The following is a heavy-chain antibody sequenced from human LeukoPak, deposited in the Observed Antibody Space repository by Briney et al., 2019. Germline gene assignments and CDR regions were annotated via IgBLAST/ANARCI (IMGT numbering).Heavy chain of an antibody. V-gene: IGHV4-30-2*01. Sequence: SETLSLTCTVSGGSISSYSWSWIRQPPGKGLEWIGYIYHSGSTYYNPSLKSRVTISVDRSKNQFSLKLSSVTAADTAVYYCARGPRTGTTGLRCFDIWGQGTMVTVSS. J-gene: IGHJ3*02. D-gene: IGHD1-1*01. CDR2: IYHSGST. CDR1: GGSISSYS. CDR3: ARGPRTGTTGLRCFDI.